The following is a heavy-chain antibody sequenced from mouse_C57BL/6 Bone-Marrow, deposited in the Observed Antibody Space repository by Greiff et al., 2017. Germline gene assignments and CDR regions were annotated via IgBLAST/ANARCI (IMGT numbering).Heavy chain of an antibody. J-gene: IGHJ3*01. CDR3: ATTGTEWFAY. V-gene: IGHV1-54*01. Sequence: QVQLQQSGAELVRPGTSVKVSCKASGYAFTNYLIEWVQQRPGQGLEWIGVINPGSGGTYYNEKFKGKATLTADKSSSTAYMQLSSLTSEDSAVYFCATTGTEWFAYWGQGTLVTVSA. CDR2: INPGSGGT. CDR1: GYAFTNYL. D-gene: IGHD4-1*02.